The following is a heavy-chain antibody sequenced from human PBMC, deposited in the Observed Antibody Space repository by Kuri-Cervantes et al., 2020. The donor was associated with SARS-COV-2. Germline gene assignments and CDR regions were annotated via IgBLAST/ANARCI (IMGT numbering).Heavy chain of an antibody. CDR1: GGSISSSNW. CDR2: ICHSGST. D-gene: IGHD1-26*01. V-gene: IGHV4-4*02. J-gene: IGHJ4*02. CDR3: ARDALLVGATGYYFDY. Sequence: SCAVSGGSISSSNWWSWVRQPPGKGLEWIGEICHSGSTNYNPSLKSRVTISVDKSKNQFSLKLSSVTAADTAVYYCARDALLVGATGYYFDYWGQGTLVTVSS.